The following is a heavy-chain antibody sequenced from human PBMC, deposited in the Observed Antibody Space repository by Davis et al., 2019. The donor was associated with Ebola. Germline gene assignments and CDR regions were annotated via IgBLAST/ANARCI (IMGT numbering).Heavy chain of an antibody. V-gene: IGHV1-58*01. CDR3: AAWVIGYCTTYSCYTSYNWFDP. J-gene: IGHJ5*02. CDR1: GFTFSSSA. Sequence: SVKVSCKASGFTFSSSAVQWVRQARGQRLEWIGWIVIGSGHTNYAQKFQERVTITRDMSTNTVYMELNSLSSEDTAVYYCAAWVIGYCTTYSCYTSYNWFDPWGQGSLVTVSS. D-gene: IGHD2-2*01. CDR2: IVIGSGHT.